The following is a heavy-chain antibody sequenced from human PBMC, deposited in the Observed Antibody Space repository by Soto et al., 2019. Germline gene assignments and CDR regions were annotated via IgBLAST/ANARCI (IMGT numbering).Heavy chain of an antibody. CDR3: AKVEYSSSWYEYYYYGMDV. J-gene: IGHJ6*02. CDR1: GFTFSSYG. Sequence: GGSLRLSCAAPGFTFSSYGMHWVRQAPGKGLEWVAVISYDGSNKYYADSVKGRFTISRDNSKNTLYLQMNSLRAEDTAVYYCAKVEYSSSWYEYYYYGMDVWGQGTTVTSP. CDR2: ISYDGSNK. V-gene: IGHV3-30*18. D-gene: IGHD6-13*01.